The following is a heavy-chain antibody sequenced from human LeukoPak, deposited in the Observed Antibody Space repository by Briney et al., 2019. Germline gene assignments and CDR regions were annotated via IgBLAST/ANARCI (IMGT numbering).Heavy chain of an antibody. V-gene: IGHV3-30-3*01. Sequence: GGSLRLSCAASGFTFSRYAMHWVRQAPGKGPEWVAIMSYDGSSKSYADSVKGRFTISRDNSKNTVYLQINGLRAEDTAVYYCARTLVVVTATSSYWGQGTLVTVSS. CDR3: ARTLVVVTATSSY. CDR1: GFTFSRYA. J-gene: IGHJ4*02. CDR2: MSYDGSSK. D-gene: IGHD2-15*01.